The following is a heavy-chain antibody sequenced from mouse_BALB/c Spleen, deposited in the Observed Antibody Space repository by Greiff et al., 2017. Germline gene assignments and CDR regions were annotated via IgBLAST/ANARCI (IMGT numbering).Heavy chain of an antibody. CDR1: GYTFTSYT. J-gene: IGHJ4*01. D-gene: IGHD3-1*01. V-gene: IGHV1-4*02. CDR3: ARSRGRRDYYAMDY. Sequence: AAELARPGASVKMSCKASGYTFTSYTMHWVKQRPGQGLEWIGYINPSSGYTEYNQKFKDKTTLTADKSSSTAYMQLSSLTSEDSAVYYCARSRGRRDYYAMDYWGQGTSVTVSS. CDR2: INPSSGYT.